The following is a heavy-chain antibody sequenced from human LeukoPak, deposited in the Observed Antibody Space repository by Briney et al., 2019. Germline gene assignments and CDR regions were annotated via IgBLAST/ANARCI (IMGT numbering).Heavy chain of an antibody. V-gene: IGHV3-74*01. CDR3: ARGATYGDYASVY. Sequence: GGSLRLSCAASGFTFSSYWMHWVRQAPGKGLVWVSRINSDGSSTSYADSVKGRFTISRDIAKNTLYLQMNSLRAEDTAVYYCARGATYGDYASVYWGQGTLVTVSS. CDR2: INSDGSST. D-gene: IGHD4-17*01. CDR1: GFTFSSYW. J-gene: IGHJ4*02.